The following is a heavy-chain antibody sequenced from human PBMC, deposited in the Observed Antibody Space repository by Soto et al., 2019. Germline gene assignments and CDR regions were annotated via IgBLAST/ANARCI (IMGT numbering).Heavy chain of an antibody. D-gene: IGHD2-2*01. Sequence: SETLSLTCAVSGGSISSGGYSWSWIRQPPGKGLEWIGYIYHSGSTYYNPALKSRVTISVDRSKNQFSLKLSSATDADTAVYYCARVPDRWGQGTLVTVSS. CDR1: GGSISSGGYS. V-gene: IGHV4-30-2*01. CDR3: ARVPDR. J-gene: IGHJ5*02. CDR2: IYHSGST.